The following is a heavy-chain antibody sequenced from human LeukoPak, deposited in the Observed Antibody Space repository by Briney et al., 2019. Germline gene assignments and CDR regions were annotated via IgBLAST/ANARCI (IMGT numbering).Heavy chain of an antibody. J-gene: IGHJ3*02. D-gene: IGHD3-3*01. Sequence: SETLSLTCSVSGGSISGYYWSWIRQPPGKGLEWIGYIYYSGSTNYNPSLKSRVTISVDTSKNQFSLKLSSVTAADTAVYYCARGPLYYDFWSGKLPGGAFDIWGQGTMVTASS. V-gene: IGHV4-59*01. CDR1: GGSISGYY. CDR2: IYYSGST. CDR3: ARGPLYYDFWSGKLPGGAFDI.